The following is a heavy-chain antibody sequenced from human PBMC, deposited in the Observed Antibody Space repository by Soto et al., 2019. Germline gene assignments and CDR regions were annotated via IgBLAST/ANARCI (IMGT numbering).Heavy chain of an antibody. V-gene: IGHV3-9*01. D-gene: IGHD6-6*01. J-gene: IGHJ4*02. CDR2: ISWNSGNI. Sequence: GGSQRLSYAASGFTFDDYAVHWVRQAPGKGLEWVAGISWNSGNIDFGDSVKARFTISRDISRNTLFLQMDSLRVEDTAMYFCVRDEGNSDSSAAFYWGQGTRVTVSS. CDR1: GFTFDDYA. CDR3: VRDEGNSDSSAAFY.